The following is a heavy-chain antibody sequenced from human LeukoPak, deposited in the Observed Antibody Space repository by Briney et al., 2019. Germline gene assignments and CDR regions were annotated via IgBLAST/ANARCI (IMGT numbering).Heavy chain of an antibody. Sequence: GGSLRLSCAASGFTFSSYGMHWVRQAPGKGLEWVGFVSYDGSKKFYADFVKGRFSISRDNSKNTLYVQMDSLGVEDTALYYCAKLGFAHSLVDNWGQGTLVTVSS. CDR1: GFTFSSYG. D-gene: IGHD2-21*01. CDR2: VSYDGSKK. J-gene: IGHJ4*02. V-gene: IGHV3-30*18. CDR3: AKLGFAHSLVDN.